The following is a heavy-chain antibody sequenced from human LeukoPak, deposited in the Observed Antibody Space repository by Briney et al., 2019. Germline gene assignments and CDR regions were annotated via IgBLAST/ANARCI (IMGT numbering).Heavy chain of an antibody. D-gene: IGHD3-3*01. Sequence: PSETLSLTCTVSGGSVSSGSYYWSWIRQPPGKGLEWIGEINHSGSTNYNPSLKSRVTISVDTSKNQFSLKLSSVTAADTAVYYCARVITIFGVNEDYWGQGTLVTVSS. CDR3: ARVITIFGVNEDY. J-gene: IGHJ4*02. CDR1: GGSVSSGSYY. V-gene: IGHV4-39*07. CDR2: INHSGST.